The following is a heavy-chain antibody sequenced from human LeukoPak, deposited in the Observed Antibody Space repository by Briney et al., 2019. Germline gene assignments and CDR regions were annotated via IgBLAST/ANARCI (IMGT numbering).Heavy chain of an antibody. CDR3: AGHSGSSWQNRDY. V-gene: IGHV4-34*01. Sequence: SETLSLTCAVYGESFSGYYWSWIRQPPGKGLEWIGEINHSGSTNYNPSLKSRVTISVDTSKNQFSLKLSSVTAADTAVYYCAGHSGSSWQNRDYWGQGTLVTVSS. J-gene: IGHJ4*02. CDR2: INHSGST. CDR1: GESFSGYY. D-gene: IGHD6-13*01.